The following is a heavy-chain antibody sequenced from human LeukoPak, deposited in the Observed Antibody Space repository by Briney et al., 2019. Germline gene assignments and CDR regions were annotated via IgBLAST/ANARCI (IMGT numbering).Heavy chain of an antibody. CDR3: ARHRAYSSSSPFDY. D-gene: IGHD6-6*01. V-gene: IGHV4-59*08. CDR1: GGSISSLY. J-gene: IGHJ4*02. CDR2: IYYTGST. Sequence: PSETLSLTCSVSGGSISSLYWSWTRQPPGKGLEWIGYIYYTGSTNYNPSLKSRVTMFVDMSKNQFSLRLSSVTAADMAVYYCARHRAYSSSSPFDYWAREPWSPSPQ.